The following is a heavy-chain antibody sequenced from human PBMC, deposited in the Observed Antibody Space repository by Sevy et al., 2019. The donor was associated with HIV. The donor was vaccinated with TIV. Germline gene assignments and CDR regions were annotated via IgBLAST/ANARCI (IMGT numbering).Heavy chain of an antibody. CDR1: EGTFSSYA. CDR2: IIPIFGTA. Sequence: ASVKVSCKASEGTFSSYAISWVRQAPGQGLEWMGGIIPIFGTANYAQKFQGRVTITADESTSTAYMELSSLRSEDTAVYYCARVETAMVFSYFDYWGQGTLVTVSS. J-gene: IGHJ4*02. D-gene: IGHD5-18*01. V-gene: IGHV1-69*13. CDR3: ARVETAMVFSYFDY.